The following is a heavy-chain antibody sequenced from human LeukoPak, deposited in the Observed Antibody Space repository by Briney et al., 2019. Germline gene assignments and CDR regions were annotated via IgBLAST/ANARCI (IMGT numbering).Heavy chain of an antibody. CDR3: ARLRSSPLSITPYYFDY. V-gene: IGHV1-2*02. Sequence: GASVKVSCKASGYTFTDYYIHWVRQAPGQGLEWMGWINPNSGGTNYAQRFQGRVTMTRDTSISTAYMELSRLRSDDTAVYYCARLRSSPLSITPYYFDYWGQGTLVTVSS. CDR1: GYTFTDYY. D-gene: IGHD6-13*01. J-gene: IGHJ4*02. CDR2: INPNSGGT.